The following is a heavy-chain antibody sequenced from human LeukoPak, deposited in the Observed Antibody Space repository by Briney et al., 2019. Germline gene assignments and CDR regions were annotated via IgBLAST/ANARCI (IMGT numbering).Heavy chain of an antibody. J-gene: IGHJ3*02. CDR1: GYSFTSYW. CDR2: IYPGDSDT. D-gene: IGHD3-10*01. V-gene: IGHV5-51*01. CDR3: ARRLTMVRGVSDFDT. Sequence: GESLKISCKGSGYSFTSYWIGWVRQMPGKGLEWMGIIYPGDSDTRYSPSFQGQVTISADKSISTAYLQWSSLKASDTAMYYCARRLTMVRGVSDFDTWGQGTMVTVSS.